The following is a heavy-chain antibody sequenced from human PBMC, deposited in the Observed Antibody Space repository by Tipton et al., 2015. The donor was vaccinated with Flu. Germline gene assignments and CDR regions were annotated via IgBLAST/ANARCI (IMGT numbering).Heavy chain of an antibody. D-gene: IGHD6-19*01. V-gene: IGHV3-7*03. CDR2: IKQDGSEA. J-gene: IGHJ4*02. Sequence: SLRLSCEASGFTFRTYWMNWVRQAPGKGLEWVAIIKQDGSEAFYVDSVKGRFIVSRDNAKNSLFLQLSSLTADDTAVYYCAGGSGCLIENWGQGSQVSFS. CDR1: GFTFRTYW. CDR3: AGGSGCLIEN.